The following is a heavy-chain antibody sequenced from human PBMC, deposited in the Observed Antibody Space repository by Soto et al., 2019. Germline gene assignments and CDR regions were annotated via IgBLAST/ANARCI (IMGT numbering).Heavy chain of an antibody. J-gene: IGHJ3*02. CDR3: ARWSTLVAFDI. V-gene: IGHV3-53*04. D-gene: IGHD4-17*01. CDR1: GFIVSSKY. Sequence: GGSLRLCCAASGFIVSSKYMTWVRQAPGKGLEWVSVIYSGGSTSYADSVKGRFTISRHNSKNTLYLQMDSLRAEDTAVYYCARWSTLVAFDIWGQGTMVTGSS. CDR2: IYSGGST.